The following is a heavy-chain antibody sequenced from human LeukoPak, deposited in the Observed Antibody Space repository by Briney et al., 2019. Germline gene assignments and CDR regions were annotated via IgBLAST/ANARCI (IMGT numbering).Heavy chain of an antibody. CDR1: GGSISSGGYY. J-gene: IGHJ4*02. D-gene: IGHD6-19*01. CDR3: ARPAAVAAVWDFDY. Sequence: SQTLSLTCTVSGGSISSGGYYWSWIRQHPGKGLEWIGYIYYSGSTYYNPSLKSRVTISVDTSKNQFSLKVSSVTAADTAVYYCARPAAVAAVWDFDYWGQGTLVTVSS. CDR2: IYYSGST. V-gene: IGHV4-31*03.